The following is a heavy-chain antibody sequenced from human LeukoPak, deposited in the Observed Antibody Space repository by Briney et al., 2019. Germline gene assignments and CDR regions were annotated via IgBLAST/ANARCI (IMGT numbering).Heavy chain of an antibody. CDR3: AKDIPKGY. V-gene: IGHV3-30*18. Sequence: GGSLRLSCAASGFTFSSYGMHWVRQAPGKGLEWVAVISYDGSNKYYADSVKGRFTIFRDNSKNTLYLQMNSLRAEGRDEYYCAKDIPKGYWGEGSPLIVSS. CDR1: GFTFSSYG. J-gene: IGHJ4*02. CDR2: ISYDGSNK.